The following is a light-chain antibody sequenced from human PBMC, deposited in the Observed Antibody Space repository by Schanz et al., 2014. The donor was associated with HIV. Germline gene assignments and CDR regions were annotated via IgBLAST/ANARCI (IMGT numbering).Light chain of an antibody. V-gene: IGKV3-15*01. J-gene: IGKJ1*01. Sequence: ETVMTQSPATLSVSPGERATLSCRASQSVTSDLAWYQQKPGQAPRLLIYGASTRATGIPGRFSGSGSGTDFTLTISSLQPEDFATYYCLQDYNYPWTFGQGTKVEIK. CDR1: QSVTSD. CDR3: LQDYNYPWT. CDR2: GAS.